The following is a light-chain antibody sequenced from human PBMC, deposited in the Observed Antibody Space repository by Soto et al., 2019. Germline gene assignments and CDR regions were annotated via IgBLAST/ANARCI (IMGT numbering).Light chain of an antibody. CDR3: QQRSNWPRFT. CDR2: DAS. Sequence: IVMTQSPATQALSLGEGATLSCRASQSVSNYLAWYQQKPGQAPRLLIYDASNRATGIPARFSGSGSGTDFTLTISILEPENFAVYYCQQRSNWPRFTFGQGTKVDIK. V-gene: IGKV3-11*01. CDR1: QSVSNY. J-gene: IGKJ2*01.